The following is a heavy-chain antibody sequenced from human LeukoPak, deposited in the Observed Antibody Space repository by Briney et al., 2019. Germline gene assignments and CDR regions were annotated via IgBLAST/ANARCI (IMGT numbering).Heavy chain of an antibody. J-gene: IGHJ5*02. CDR2: IFYSGHT. Sequence: SETLSLTCIVSGDSIGNSYWNWLRQPPGKGLEWIGYIFYSGHTKFNSSLESRVSMSIDTSKNQFSLKLYSVTAADTALSYCTSSMSTDSGPCFDRWGQGTLVTVSS. V-gene: IGHV4-59*01. CDR3: TSSMSTDSGPCFDR. D-gene: IGHD4-17*01. CDR1: GDSIGNSY.